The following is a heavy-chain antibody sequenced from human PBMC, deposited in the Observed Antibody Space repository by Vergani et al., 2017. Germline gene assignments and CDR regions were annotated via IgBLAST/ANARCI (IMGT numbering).Heavy chain of an antibody. V-gene: IGHV3-21*01. Sequence: VQLVESGGGLVKPGGSLRLSCAASGFTFSSYSMNWVRQAPGKGLEWVSSISSSSSYIYYADSVKGRFTISRDNAKNSLYLQMNSLRAEDTAVYYCARVSIAVAGNYYYYYGMDVWGQGTTVTVSS. CDR1: GFTFSSYS. CDR3: ARVSIAVAGNYYYYYGMDV. D-gene: IGHD6-19*01. CDR2: ISSSSSYI. J-gene: IGHJ6*02.